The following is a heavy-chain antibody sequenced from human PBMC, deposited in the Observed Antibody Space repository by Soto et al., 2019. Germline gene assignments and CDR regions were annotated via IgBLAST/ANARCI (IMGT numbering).Heavy chain of an antibody. J-gene: IGHJ5*02. CDR1: GGSISNGY. CDR2: INHNTNT. Sequence: QVQLQQWGAGLLKPSETLSLTCAVYGGSISNGYWNWFRQPPGKGLEWIGEINHNTNTIYNPSLTSRVTRSVDTSKNHFSLKLTSVTAADTAVYYCASGVRLFRGSLDPWGQGTLVTVSS. V-gene: IGHV4-34*01. D-gene: IGHD2-15*01. CDR3: ASGVRLFRGSLDP.